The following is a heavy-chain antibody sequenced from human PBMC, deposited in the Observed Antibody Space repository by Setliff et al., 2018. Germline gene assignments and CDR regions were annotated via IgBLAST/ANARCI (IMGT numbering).Heavy chain of an antibody. J-gene: IGHJ4*02. CDR3: ARADYSSSLHYFDY. V-gene: IGHV1-18*01. D-gene: IGHD6-6*01. Sequence: ASVKVSCKASGYPFTNYGLTWVRQAPGQGLEWMGWISGHNGHTKYAQNVQGRVTVTTETSTSTAFMELTSLTSDDTAVYYCARADYSSSLHYFDYWGLGTLVTVSS. CDR1: GYPFTNYG. CDR2: ISGHNGHT.